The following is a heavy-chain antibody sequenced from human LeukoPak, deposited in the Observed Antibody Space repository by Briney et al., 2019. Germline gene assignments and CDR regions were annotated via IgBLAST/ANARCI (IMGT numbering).Heavy chain of an antibody. CDR3: ARQILGYCNSTSCDLSHTRGYYYYMDV. Sequence: SETLSLTCAVYGGSFSGYYWSWIRQPPGKGLEWIGEINHSGSTNYNPSLKSRVTISVDTSKNQFSLKLSSVTAADTAVYYCARQILGYCNSTSCDLSHTRGYYYYMDVWGKGTTVTGSS. CDR2: INHSGST. V-gene: IGHV4-34*01. CDR1: GGSFSGYY. J-gene: IGHJ6*03. D-gene: IGHD2-2*01.